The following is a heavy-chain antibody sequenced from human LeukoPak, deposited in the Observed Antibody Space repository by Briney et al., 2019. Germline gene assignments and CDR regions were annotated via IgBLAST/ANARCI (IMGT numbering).Heavy chain of an antibody. J-gene: IGHJ4*02. V-gene: IGHV3-21*01. CDR1: GFTFSSYS. CDR2: ISSSSSYI. CDR3: ARAVPSTYYYDSSGYPDY. D-gene: IGHD3-22*01. Sequence: GGSLRLSCAASGFTFSSYSMNWVRQAPGKGLEWVSSISSSSSYIYYADSVKGRFTISRDNAKNSLYLQMNSLRAEDSAVYYCARAVPSTYYYDSSGYPDYWGQGTLVTVSS.